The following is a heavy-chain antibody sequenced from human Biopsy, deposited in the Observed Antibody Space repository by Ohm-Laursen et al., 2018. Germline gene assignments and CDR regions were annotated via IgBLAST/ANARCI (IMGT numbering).Heavy chain of an antibody. CDR1: GYTFTDYY. Sequence: GASVKVSCKVSGYTFTDYYIHWVRQSPGQGLEWMGWINPNSGATNSAQKFRDRVTLTRDTSISAVYIDLRRLKSDDAAIYYCARDRMTDVFGGPTRTDVFDSWGQGTPVTVSS. CDR2: INPNSGAT. J-gene: IGHJ4*02. CDR3: ARDRMTDVFGGPTRTDVFDS. D-gene: IGHD3-10*01. V-gene: IGHV1-2*02.